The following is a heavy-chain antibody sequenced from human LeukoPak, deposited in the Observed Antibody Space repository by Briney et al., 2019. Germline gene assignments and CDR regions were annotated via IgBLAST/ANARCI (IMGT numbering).Heavy chain of an antibody. D-gene: IGHD5-24*01. CDR3: AKGDGYAALI. J-gene: IGHJ4*02. Sequence: PGGSVRLSCAASGFTFSSYWMHWVRQAPGKGLVWVSRINSDGSSASYVDSVKGRFTISRDNAKNTLFLQMNSLRDEDTAVYYCAKGDGYAALIRGQGTLVTVSS. CDR1: GFTFSSYW. CDR2: INSDGSSA. V-gene: IGHV3-74*01.